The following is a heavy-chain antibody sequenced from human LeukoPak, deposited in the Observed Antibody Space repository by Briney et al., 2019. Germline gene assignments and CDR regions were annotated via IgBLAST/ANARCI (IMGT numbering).Heavy chain of an antibody. CDR3: ASVALSSFDY. CDR2: INHSGST. CDR1: GGSFSGYY. D-gene: IGHD2-21*01. Sequence: SETLSLTCAVYGGSFSGYYWSWIRQPPGKGLEWIGEINHSGSTNYNPSLKSRVTISVDTSKNQFSLKLSSVTAADTAVYYCASVALSSFDYWGQGTLVTVSS. J-gene: IGHJ4*02. V-gene: IGHV4-34*01.